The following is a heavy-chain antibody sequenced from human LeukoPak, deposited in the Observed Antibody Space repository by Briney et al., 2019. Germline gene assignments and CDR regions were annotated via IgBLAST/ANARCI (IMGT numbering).Heavy chain of an antibody. J-gene: IGHJ4*02. CDR3: AREGAGSGEFDY. CDR2: IWYDGSNK. Sequence: PGRSLRLSCAASRFTFSSYGMHWVRQAPGKGLEWVAVIWYDGSNKYYADSVKGRFTISRDNSKNTLYLQMNSLRAEDTAVYYCAREGAGSGEFDYWGQGTLVTVSS. CDR1: RFTFSSYG. D-gene: IGHD6-25*01. V-gene: IGHV3-33*01.